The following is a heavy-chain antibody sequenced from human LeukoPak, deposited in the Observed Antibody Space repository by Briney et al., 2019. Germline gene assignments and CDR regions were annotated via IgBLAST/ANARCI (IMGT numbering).Heavy chain of an antibody. V-gene: IGHV3-74*01. Sequence: GGSLRLSCAASGFTFSSYWMHWVRQAPGKGLVWVSRINSDGSSTSYADSVKGRFTISRDNVKNTLYLQMNSLRAEDTAVYYCARARVGVTHIDYWGQGTLVTVSS. CDR2: INSDGSST. D-gene: IGHD1-26*01. CDR3: ARARVGVTHIDY. CDR1: GFTFSSYW. J-gene: IGHJ4*02.